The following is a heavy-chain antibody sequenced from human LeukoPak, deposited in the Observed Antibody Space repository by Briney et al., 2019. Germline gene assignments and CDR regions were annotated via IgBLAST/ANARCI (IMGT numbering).Heavy chain of an antibody. D-gene: IGHD5-12*01. CDR1: GXTFSSYS. V-gene: IGHV3-21*01. Sequence: GGSLRLSCAASGXTFSSYSVNWVRQAPGKGLEWVSSISSSSSYIYYADSVKGRFTISRDKAKNSLYLQMNSLRAEDTAIYYCAREGMVATFDYWGQGTLVTVSS. CDR3: AREGMVATFDY. CDR2: ISSSSSYI. J-gene: IGHJ4*02.